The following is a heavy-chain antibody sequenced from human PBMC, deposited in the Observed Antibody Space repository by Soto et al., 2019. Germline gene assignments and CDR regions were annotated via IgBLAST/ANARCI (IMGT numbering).Heavy chain of an antibody. CDR3: ARQIYDSDTGPNFQYYLDS. D-gene: IGHD3-22*01. CDR1: GYSFAGYW. J-gene: IGHJ4*02. CDR2: IDPSDSQT. Sequence: GESLKISCKGSGYSFAGYWITWVRQKPGKGLEWMGGIDPSDSQTYYSPSFRGHVTISATKSITTVFLQWSSLRASDTAMYYCARQIYDSDTGPNFQYYLDSCGQGTTVAVSS. V-gene: IGHV5-10-1*01.